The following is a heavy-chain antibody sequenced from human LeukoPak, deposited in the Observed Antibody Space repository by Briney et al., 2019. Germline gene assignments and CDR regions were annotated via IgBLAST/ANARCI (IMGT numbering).Heavy chain of an antibody. CDR2: IIPIFGTA. D-gene: IGHD2-21*02. Sequence: SVKVSCKASGGTFSSYAISWVRQAPGQGLEWMGGIIPIFGTANYAQKFQGRVTITADESTSTAYVELSSLRSEDTAVYYCASGYCGGDCYSPAEYFQHWGQGTLVTVSS. V-gene: IGHV1-69*13. CDR3: ASGYCGGDCYSPAEYFQH. CDR1: GGTFSSYA. J-gene: IGHJ1*01.